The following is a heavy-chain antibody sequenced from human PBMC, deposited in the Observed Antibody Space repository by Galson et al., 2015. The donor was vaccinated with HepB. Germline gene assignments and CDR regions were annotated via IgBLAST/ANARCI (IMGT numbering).Heavy chain of an antibody. Sequence: SLRLSCAASGFTFSSYAMHWVRQAPGKGLEWVAVISYDGSNKYYADSVKGRFAISRDNSKNTLYLQMNSLRAEDTAVYYCARVRVWWEPPRDYWGQGALVTVSS. D-gene: IGHD1-26*01. CDR3: ARVRVWWEPPRDY. CDR1: GFTFSSYA. V-gene: IGHV3-30*09. CDR2: ISYDGSNK. J-gene: IGHJ4*02.